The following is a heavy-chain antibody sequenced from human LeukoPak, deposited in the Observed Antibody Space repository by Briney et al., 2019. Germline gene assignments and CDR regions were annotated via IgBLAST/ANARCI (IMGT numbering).Heavy chain of an antibody. D-gene: IGHD1-26*01. CDR2: IYYSGST. Sequence: SETLSLTCTVSGCSISSYYWSWIRQPPGKGLEWIGYIYYSGSTNYNPSLKSRVTISVDTSKNQFSLKLSSVTAADTAVYYCAMLRGSYVHWGQGTLVTVSS. CDR1: GCSISSYY. CDR3: AMLRGSYVH. V-gene: IGHV4-59*01. J-gene: IGHJ4*02.